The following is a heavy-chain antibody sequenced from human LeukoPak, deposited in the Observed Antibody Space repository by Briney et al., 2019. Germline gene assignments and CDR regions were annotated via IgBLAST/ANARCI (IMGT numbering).Heavy chain of an antibody. CDR1: GGTFTSYA. J-gene: IGHJ4*02. CDR3: AMRGYYYDSSGPHFDY. V-gene: IGHV1-69*13. Sequence: GASVKVSCKASGGTFTSYAISWVRQAPGQGLEWMGGIIPIFGTANYAQKFQGRVTITADESTSTAYMELSSLRSEDTAVSYCAMRGYYYDSSGPHFDYWGQGTLVTVSS. CDR2: IIPIFGTA. D-gene: IGHD3-22*01.